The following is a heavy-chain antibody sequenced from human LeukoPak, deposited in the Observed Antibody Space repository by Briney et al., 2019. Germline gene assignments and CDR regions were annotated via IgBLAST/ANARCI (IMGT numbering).Heavy chain of an antibody. J-gene: IGHJ4*02. Sequence: GGSLRLSCAASGFTFSSYWMSWVRQAPGKGLESVANINQDGSEKYYVDSVKGRFTISRDNAKNSLYLQMNSLRAEDTAVYYCAKDPRIAAAGPDYFDYWGQGTLVTVSS. V-gene: IGHV3-7*01. D-gene: IGHD6-13*01. CDR2: INQDGSEK. CDR3: AKDPRIAAAGPDYFDY. CDR1: GFTFSSYW.